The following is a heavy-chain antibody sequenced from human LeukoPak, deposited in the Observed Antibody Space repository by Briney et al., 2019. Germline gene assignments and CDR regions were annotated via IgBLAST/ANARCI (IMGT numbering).Heavy chain of an antibody. Sequence: PSETLSLTCTVSGGSITGHHCTWIRRPPGTGLEWIGYFYDSGDFNYNPSPKSRVTISMDMSNNQFSLSMSSVTAADTAMYYCARLLRPGGRKGDCFDIWGQGTMVTVSS. CDR1: GGSITGHH. CDR3: ARLLRPGGRKGDCFDI. CDR2: FYDSGDF. J-gene: IGHJ3*02. V-gene: IGHV4-59*08. D-gene: IGHD2-21*01.